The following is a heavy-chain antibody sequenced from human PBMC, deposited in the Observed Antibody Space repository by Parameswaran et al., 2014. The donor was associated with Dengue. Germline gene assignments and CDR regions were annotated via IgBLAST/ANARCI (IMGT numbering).Heavy chain of an antibody. CDR3: ARAGKTYSEFDY. D-gene: IGHD2-15*01. J-gene: IGHJ4*02. Sequence: WIRQPQEGLEWLGYIYYSGYAYYNPSLESRLTISVDTSKNQFSLKLTSVTAADTAVYYCARAGKTYSEFDYWGQGSLVTVSS. V-gene: IGHV4-31*02. CDR2: IYYSGYA.